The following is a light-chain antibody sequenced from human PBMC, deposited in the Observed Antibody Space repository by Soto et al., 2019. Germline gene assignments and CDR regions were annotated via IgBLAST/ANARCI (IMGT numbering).Light chain of an antibody. Sequence: DLQMTQSPSSLSASVGDRVTITCQASQDISNYLNWYQQKPGKAPKILIYDASVLEAGVPSRFSGGGSGTHFTLTSSSLQAEDVATYYCQQCDNLPLTFGGGTKVDI. J-gene: IGKJ4*01. CDR1: QDISNY. CDR3: QQCDNLPLT. CDR2: DAS. V-gene: IGKV1-33*01.